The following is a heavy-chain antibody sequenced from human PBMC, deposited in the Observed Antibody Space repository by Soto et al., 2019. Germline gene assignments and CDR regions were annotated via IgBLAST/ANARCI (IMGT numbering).Heavy chain of an antibody. D-gene: IGHD6-13*01. CDR2: IYPGDSDT. CDR3: ARTSGAGKYYYGMDV. Sequence: HGESLKISCKGSGYSFTSYWIGWVLQMPWKGLEWMGIIYPGDSDTRYSPSFQGQVTISADKSISTAYLQWSSLKASDTAMYYCARTSGAGKYYYGMDVCGQGTTVTVSS. J-gene: IGHJ6*02. CDR1: GYSFTSYW. V-gene: IGHV5-51*01.